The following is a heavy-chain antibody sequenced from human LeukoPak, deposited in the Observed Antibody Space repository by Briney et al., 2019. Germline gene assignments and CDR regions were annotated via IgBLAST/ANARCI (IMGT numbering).Heavy chain of an antibody. V-gene: IGHV3-23*01. CDR3: AKVPFLEWSRDAFDI. D-gene: IGHD3-3*02. CDR2: ISGSGGST. J-gene: IGHJ3*02. CDR1: GFTFSSYA. Sequence: PRGSLRLSCAASGFTFSSYAMSWVRQAPGKGLEWVSAISGSGGSTYYADSVKGRFTISRDNSKNTLYLQMNSLRAEDTAVYYCAKVPFLEWSRDAFDIWGQGTMVTVSS.